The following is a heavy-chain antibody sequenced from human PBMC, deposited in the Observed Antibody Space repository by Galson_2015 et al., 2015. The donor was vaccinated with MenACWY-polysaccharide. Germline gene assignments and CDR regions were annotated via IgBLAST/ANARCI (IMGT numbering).Heavy chain of an antibody. CDR1: GFTFSTYE. D-gene: IGHD6-13*01. CDR2: ISGGGALI. V-gene: IGHV3-48*03. CDR3: ARDRSSYDAYDI. Sequence: SLRLSCAASGFTFSTYEMNWVRQSPEKGLQWIAYISGGGALIHYAEPVKGRFSISRDNGQESLYLEMNSLTAEDTGLYYCARDRSSYDAYDIWGQGTVVTVSS. J-gene: IGHJ3*02.